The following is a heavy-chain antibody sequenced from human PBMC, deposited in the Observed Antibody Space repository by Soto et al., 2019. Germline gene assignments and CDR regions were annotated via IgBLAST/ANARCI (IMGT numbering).Heavy chain of an antibody. CDR3: AKDVLNYCSGGSCYSSAFDI. J-gene: IGHJ3*02. Sequence: EVQLLESGGGLVQPGGSLRLSCAASGFTFSSYAMSWVRQAPGKGLAWVSAISGSGGSTYYADSVKGRFTISRDNSKNTLYLQMNSLRAEDTAVYYCAKDVLNYCSGGSCYSSAFDIWGQGTMVTVSS. D-gene: IGHD2-15*01. CDR2: ISGSGGST. V-gene: IGHV3-23*01. CDR1: GFTFSSYA.